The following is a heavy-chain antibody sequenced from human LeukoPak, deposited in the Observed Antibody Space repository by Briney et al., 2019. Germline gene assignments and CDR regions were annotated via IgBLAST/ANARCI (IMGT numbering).Heavy chain of an antibody. CDR3: ARAPNNYGKFDY. Sequence: SETLSLTCTVSGGSVSSGSYYWSWIRQPPGKGLEWIGYIYYSGSTNYNPSPKSRVTISVDTSKNQFSLKLSSVTAADTAVYYCARAPNNYGKFDYWGQGTLVTVSS. J-gene: IGHJ4*02. V-gene: IGHV4-61*01. CDR1: GGSVSSGSYY. CDR2: IYYSGST. D-gene: IGHD3-10*01.